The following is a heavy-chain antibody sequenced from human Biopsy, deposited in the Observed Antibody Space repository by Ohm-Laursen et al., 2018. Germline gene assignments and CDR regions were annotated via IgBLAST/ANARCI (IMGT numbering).Heavy chain of an antibody. CDR1: GGSITGDF. Sequence: SETLSLTCTVSGGSITGDFWTWIRQTPEKGLEWIGYRFHRGSPIYNPSLQSRVTISIDTSKNQFSLTLSSVSAADTAVYYCARLSRRGYIIFFDYWGRGTRVTVSS. J-gene: IGHJ4*02. D-gene: IGHD5-12*01. CDR2: RFHRGSP. CDR3: ARLSRRGYIIFFDY. V-gene: IGHV4-59*08.